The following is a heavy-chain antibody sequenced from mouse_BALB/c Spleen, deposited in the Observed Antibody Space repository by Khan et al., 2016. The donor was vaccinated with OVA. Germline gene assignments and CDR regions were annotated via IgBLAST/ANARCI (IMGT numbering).Heavy chain of an antibody. CDR2: IDPANGNT. Sequence: VQLKQSGAELVKPGASVKLSCTASGFNIKDTYMHWVKQRPEQGLEWIGRIDPANGNTKYDPKFQGKATITADTSSNTAYLQLSSLTSDDTAVYYCARDYWDVFAYWGQGTLVTVSA. CDR3: ARDYWDVFAY. D-gene: IGHD4-1*01. J-gene: IGHJ3*01. V-gene: IGHV14-3*02. CDR1: GFNIKDTY.